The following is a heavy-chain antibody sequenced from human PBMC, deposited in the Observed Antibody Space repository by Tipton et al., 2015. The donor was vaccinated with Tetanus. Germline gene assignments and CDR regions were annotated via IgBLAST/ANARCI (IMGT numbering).Heavy chain of an antibody. V-gene: IGHV4-59*01. Sequence: TLSLTCTVSGGSMSNNYWSWIRQPPGKGLEWLAYVSYSGSTNYNPSLKSRVTISVDTSKNQLSLKLSSVTATDTAVYYCARGTGDYWGQGTLVTVSS. D-gene: IGHD1-14*01. CDR1: GGSMSNNY. J-gene: IGHJ4*02. CDR2: VSYSGST. CDR3: ARGTGDY.